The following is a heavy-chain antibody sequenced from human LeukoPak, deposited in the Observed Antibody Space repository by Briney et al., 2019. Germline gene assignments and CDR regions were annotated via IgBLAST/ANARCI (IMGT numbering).Heavy chain of an antibody. D-gene: IGHD2-15*01. CDR3: ARGLSRLPPGGY. J-gene: IGHJ4*02. CDR1: GGSLRGYY. Sequence: PSETLSLTCAVYGGSLRGYYWSWIRQPPGKGLQWIGEINHSGSIKNNASLKSRVTISIDTSKNQFSLKLSSVTAADTAVYYCARGLSRLPPGGYWGQGTLVTVSS. CDR2: INHSGSI. V-gene: IGHV4-34*01.